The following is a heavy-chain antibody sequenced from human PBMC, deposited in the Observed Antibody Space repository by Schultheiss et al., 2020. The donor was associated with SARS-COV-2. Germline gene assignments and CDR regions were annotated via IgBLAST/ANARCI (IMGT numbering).Heavy chain of an antibody. CDR2: ISGSGGST. D-gene: IGHD2-21*02. Sequence: GGSLRLSCAASGFTFSSYAMSWVRQAPGKGLEWVSAISGSGGSTYYADSVKGRFTISRDNSKNTLYLQMNSLRAEDTAVYYCAKPDCGGDCFPLYYYYGMDVWGQGTTVTVSS. CDR3: AKPDCGGDCFPLYYYYGMDV. CDR1: GFTFSSYA. V-gene: IGHV3-23*01. J-gene: IGHJ6*02.